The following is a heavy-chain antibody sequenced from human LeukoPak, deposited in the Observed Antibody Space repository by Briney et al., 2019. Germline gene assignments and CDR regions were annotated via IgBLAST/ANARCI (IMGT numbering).Heavy chain of an antibody. V-gene: IGHV3-23*01. J-gene: IGHJ4*02. CDR3: ANGDGSAFDY. D-gene: IGHD2-21*01. Sequence: GGSLRLSCATSGFTFSRFALSWVRQAPGKGLEWVSAISGSGGSTYYADSVRDRFTISRDNSKNTLHLQMNSLRVEDTGVYYCANGDGSAFDYWGQGTQLTVSS. CDR2: ISGSGGST. CDR1: GFTFSRFA.